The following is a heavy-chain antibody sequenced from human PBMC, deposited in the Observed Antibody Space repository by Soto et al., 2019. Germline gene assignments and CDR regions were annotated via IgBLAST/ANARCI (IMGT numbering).Heavy chain of an antibody. J-gene: IGHJ6*02. CDR3: ARIXVVPAAIRGYYYYGMDV. CDR1: GGSFSCYY. Sequence: PSETLSLTCAVYGGSFSCYYWSWIRQPPGKGLEWIGEINHSGSTNYNPSLKSRVTISVDTSKNQFSLKLSSVTAADTAVYYCARIXVVPAAIRGYYYYGMDVWGQGTTVTVSS. V-gene: IGHV4-34*01. D-gene: IGHD2-2*02. CDR2: INHSGST.